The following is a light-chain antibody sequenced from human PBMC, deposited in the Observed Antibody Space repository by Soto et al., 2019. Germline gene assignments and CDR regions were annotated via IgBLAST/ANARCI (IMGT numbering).Light chain of an antibody. J-gene: IGKJ1*01. CDR3: QQYGGSPRT. CDR1: QSVSSSS. V-gene: IGKV3-20*01. CDR2: AAS. Sequence: DIVRTQSPGTMSVSPGERATLSCRASQSVSSSSLAWHPPKRGQAPRLLIDAASRRASCIPXRFSGSGSGTDFTLTISRLEPEDFAVYYCQQYGGSPRTFGQGTKVDIK.